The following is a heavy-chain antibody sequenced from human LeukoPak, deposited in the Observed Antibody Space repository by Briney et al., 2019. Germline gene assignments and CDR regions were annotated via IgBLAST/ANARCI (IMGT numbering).Heavy chain of an antibody. J-gene: IGHJ4*02. V-gene: IGHV4-34*01. CDR1: GGSFSGYY. CDR2: TNHSGST. CDR3: ARGYSRGYSGYVHFGY. D-gene: IGHD5-12*01. Sequence: SETLSLTCAVYGGSFSGYYWSWIRPPPGKGLEWIGETNHSGSTNYNPSLKRRVNISVDTSKNQCSLKLSSVAAADTAVYYCARGYSRGYSGYVHFGYWGQGTLVTVSS.